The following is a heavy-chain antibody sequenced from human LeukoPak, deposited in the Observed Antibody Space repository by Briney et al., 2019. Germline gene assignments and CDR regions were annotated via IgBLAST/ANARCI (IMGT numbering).Heavy chain of an antibody. CDR2: INTNTGNP. V-gene: IGHV7-4-1*02. CDR1: GYTFTSYA. J-gene: IGHJ6*02. CDR3: ARLSDTVTIHYYYGMDV. D-gene: IGHD4-17*01. Sequence: RASVKVSCKASGYTFTSYAMNWVRQAPGQGLEWMGWINTNTGNPTYAQGFTGRFVFSLDTSVSTAYLQISSLKAEDTAVYYCARLSDTVTIHYYYGMDVWGQGTTVTVSS.